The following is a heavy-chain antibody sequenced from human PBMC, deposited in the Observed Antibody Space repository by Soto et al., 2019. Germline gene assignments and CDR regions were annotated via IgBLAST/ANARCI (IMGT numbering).Heavy chain of an antibody. CDR2: VHGGGST. D-gene: IGHD3-16*01. CDR1: GFTVSNNH. V-gene: IGHV3-53*01. J-gene: IGHJ4*02. Sequence: VQLVESGGGLIQPGGSLRLSCAASGFTVSNNHMTWVRQAAGKGLELVSFVHGGGSTSYADSVKGRFTISRDNSKITLYLQMDSLRAEDPAIYYCAGRLTTAASLDYWGRGTLVTVSS. CDR3: AGRLTTAASLDY.